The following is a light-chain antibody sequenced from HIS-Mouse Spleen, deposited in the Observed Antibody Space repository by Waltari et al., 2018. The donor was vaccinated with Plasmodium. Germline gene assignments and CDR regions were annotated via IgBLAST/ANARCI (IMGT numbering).Light chain of an antibody. CDR3: CSYAGSYV. CDR1: SSDVGGYNY. CDR2: DVS. V-gene: IGLV2-11*01. J-gene: IGLJ2*01. Sequence: QSALTQPRSVSGSPGQSVTISCTGTSSDVGGYNYVSWYQQHPGKAPKLMIYDVSKRPSGVPDRFSVSKSGNTASLTISGLQAEDEADYYCCSYAGSYVFGGGTKLTVL.